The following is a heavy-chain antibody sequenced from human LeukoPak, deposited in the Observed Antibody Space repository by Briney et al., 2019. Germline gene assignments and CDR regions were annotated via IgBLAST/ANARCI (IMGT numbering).Heavy chain of an antibody. J-gene: IGHJ4*02. CDR1: GFTFSSYW. Sequence: PGGSLRLSCAASGFTFSSYWMHWVRQAPGKGLVWVSRINSDGSSTSYADSVKGRFTISRDNSKNTLYLQMNSLRAEDTAVYYCARGPNYVVQGGYFDYWGQGTLVTVSS. CDR3: ARGPNYVVQGGYFDY. V-gene: IGHV3-74*01. CDR2: INSDGSST. D-gene: IGHD3-10*01.